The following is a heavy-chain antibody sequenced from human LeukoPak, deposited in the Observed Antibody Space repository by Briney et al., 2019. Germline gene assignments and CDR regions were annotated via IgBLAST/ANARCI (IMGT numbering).Heavy chain of an antibody. J-gene: IGHJ4*02. CDR3: ARESATSGSSD. D-gene: IGHD3-10*01. V-gene: IGHV4-61*02. CDR1: GDSIRGNYY. CDR2: VFTSGNT. Sequence: SETLSLTCTVSGDSIRGNYYWNWIRQPAGQGLEWIGRVFTSGNTNYSPSLESRVTISLDTSKDRFSLKLSSVTAADTAFYYCARESATSGSSDWGQGTLVTVSS.